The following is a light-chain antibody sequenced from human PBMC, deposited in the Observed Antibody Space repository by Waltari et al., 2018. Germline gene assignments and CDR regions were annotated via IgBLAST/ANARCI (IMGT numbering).Light chain of an antibody. CDR3: QQYGSSVMYT. J-gene: IGKJ2*01. CDR1: QSLTKRY. V-gene: IGKV3-20*01. Sequence: VLTQSPGTLSLSQGARATLSCRTSQSLTKRYLAWYQQKPGQAPRLLIYGASSRAAGIPDRFSCSWSGTDFTLTIIRLEPDDFAVYYCQQYGSSVMYTFGQGTKLEIK. CDR2: GAS.